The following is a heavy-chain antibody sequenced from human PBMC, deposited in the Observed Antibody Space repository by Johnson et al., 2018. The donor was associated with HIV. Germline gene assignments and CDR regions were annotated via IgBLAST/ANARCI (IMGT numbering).Heavy chain of an antibody. Sequence: QAQLVESGGGLVNPGGSLRLSCGASGFIFSDYYMSWIRQAPGKGLEWVSHISSSGSTIYYADSVKGRFTISRDNAKNSLYLQMNSLRAEDTAFYYCARGTNYYDSSAYHVGNAFDFWGRGTRVTVSS. CDR1: GFIFSDYY. V-gene: IGHV3-11*01. CDR3: ARGTNYYDSSAYHVGNAFDF. CDR2: ISSSGSTI. J-gene: IGHJ3*01. D-gene: IGHD3-22*01.